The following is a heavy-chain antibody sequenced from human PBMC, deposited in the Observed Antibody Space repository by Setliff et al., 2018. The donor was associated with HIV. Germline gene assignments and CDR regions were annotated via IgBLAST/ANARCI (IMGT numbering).Heavy chain of an antibody. J-gene: IGHJ3*02. CDR2: IYSSGST. CDR3: AGEHCSGGSCNGFDI. V-gene: IGHV4-4*09. Sequence: SETLSLTCTVSGWSISGHYWSWIRQPPGRGLAWIGYIYSSGSTNFNPPLQSRVTITVETSKNEFSLKLSSVTAADTAVYYCAGEHCSGGSCNGFDIWGQGTMVTVSS. CDR1: GWSISGHY. D-gene: IGHD2-15*01.